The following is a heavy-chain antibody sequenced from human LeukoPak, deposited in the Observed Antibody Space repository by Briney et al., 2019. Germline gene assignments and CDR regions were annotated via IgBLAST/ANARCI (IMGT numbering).Heavy chain of an antibody. D-gene: IGHD3-3*01. V-gene: IGHV1-8*01. CDR2: MNPNSGNT. J-gene: IGHJ6*03. Sequence: ASVKVSCKASGYTFTSYDINWVRQATGQGLEWMGWMNPNSGNTGYAQKFQGRVTMTRNTSISKAYMELSSLRSEDTAVYYCARGPRFLEWLRYYYYYMNVWGKGTTVTVSS. CDR1: GYTFTSYD. CDR3: ARGPRFLEWLRYYYYYMNV.